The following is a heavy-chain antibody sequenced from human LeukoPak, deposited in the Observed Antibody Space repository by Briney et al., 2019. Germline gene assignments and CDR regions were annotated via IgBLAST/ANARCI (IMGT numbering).Heavy chain of an antibody. Sequence: PGGSLRLSCAASGFTFSSYWMHWVRQAPGKGLEWVAVISYDGSNKYYADSVKGRFTISRDNSKNTLYLQMNSLRAEDTAVYYCARDLTMVREYYYYGMDVWGKGTTVTVSS. CDR1: GFTFSSYW. CDR2: ISYDGSNK. V-gene: IGHV3-30*03. J-gene: IGHJ6*04. CDR3: ARDLTMVREYYYYGMDV. D-gene: IGHD3-10*01.